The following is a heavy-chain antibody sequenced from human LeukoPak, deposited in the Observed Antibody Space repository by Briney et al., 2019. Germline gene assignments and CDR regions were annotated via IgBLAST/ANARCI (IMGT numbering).Heavy chain of an antibody. D-gene: IGHD2-2*02. CDR2: IYYSGST. CDR1: GGSISSGGYY. CDR3: ARTSLYCSSTSCYTSGFDY. V-gene: IGHV4-31*03. J-gene: IGHJ4*02. Sequence: SETLSLTCPVSGGSISSGGYYWSWIRQHPGKGLEWIGYIYYSGSTYYNPSLKSRVTISVDTSKNQFSLKLSSVTAADTAVYYCARTSLYCSSTSCYTSGFDYWGQGTLVTVSS.